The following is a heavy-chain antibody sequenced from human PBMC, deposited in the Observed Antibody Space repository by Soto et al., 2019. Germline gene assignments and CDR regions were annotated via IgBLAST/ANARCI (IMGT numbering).Heavy chain of an antibody. V-gene: IGHV4-34*01. CDR3: ARGGAAHRYYYYGMDV. CDR2: INHSGST. CDR1: GGSFSGYY. J-gene: IGHJ6*02. Sequence: QVQLQQWGAGLLKPSETLSLTCAVYGGSFSGYYWSWIRQPPGKGLEWIGEINHSGSTNYNPSLKSRATTSVDTSKNQSSLKLSSVTAADTAVYYCARGGAAHRYYYYGMDVWGQGTTVTVSS. D-gene: IGHD1-26*01.